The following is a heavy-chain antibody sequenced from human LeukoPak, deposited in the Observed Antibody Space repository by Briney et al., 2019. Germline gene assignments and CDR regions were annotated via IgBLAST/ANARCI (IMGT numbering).Heavy chain of an antibody. CDR2: IYYSGST. Sequence: SETLSLTCTVSGGSISSSSYYWGWIRQPPGKGLEWIGSIYYSGSTYYNPSLKSRVTISVDTSKNQFSLKLSSVTAADTAVYYCARALHFRALIFLDVWGKGTTVTVSS. V-gene: IGHV4-39*07. CDR3: ARALHFRALIFLDV. CDR1: GGSISSSSYY. D-gene: IGHD3-10*01. J-gene: IGHJ6*04.